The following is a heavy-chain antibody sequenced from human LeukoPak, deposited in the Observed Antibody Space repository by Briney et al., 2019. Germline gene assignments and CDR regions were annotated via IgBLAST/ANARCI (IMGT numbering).Heavy chain of an antibody. CDR3: ARATDYGGNLDN. V-gene: IGHV4-59*01. CDR1: GGSITSFY. D-gene: IGHD4-23*01. Sequence: SETLSLTCTVSGGSITSFYWSWIRQPPGKGLEWIGYISFSGGIDYNPSLNSRLTLSIDTSKNQFSLKLTSVTAADTAVYYCARATDYGGNLDNWGQGTLVTVSS. J-gene: IGHJ4*02. CDR2: ISFSGGI.